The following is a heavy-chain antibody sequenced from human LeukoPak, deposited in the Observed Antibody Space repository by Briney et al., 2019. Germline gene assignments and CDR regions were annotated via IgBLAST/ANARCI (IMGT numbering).Heavy chain of an antibody. CDR2: ISWNSGSI. CDR3: AKGSGYDLDYYYYMDV. V-gene: IGHV3-9*01. J-gene: IGHJ6*03. CDR1: GFTFDDYA. D-gene: IGHD5-12*01. Sequence: PGRSLGLSCAASGFTFDDYAMHWVRQAPGKGLEWVSGISWNSGSIGYADSVKGRFTISRDNAKNSLYLQMNSLRAEDTALYYCAKGSGYDLDYYYYMDVWGKGTTVTVSS.